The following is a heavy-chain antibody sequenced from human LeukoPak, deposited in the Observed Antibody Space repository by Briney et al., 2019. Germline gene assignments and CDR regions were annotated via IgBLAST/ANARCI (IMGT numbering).Heavy chain of an antibody. J-gene: IGHJ6*02. CDR1: GGSISTSSYY. V-gene: IGHV4-31*03. Sequence: SETLSLTCTVSGGSISTSSYYWGWIRQPPGKGLEWIGYIYYSGSTYYNPSLKSRVTISVDTSKNQFSLKLSSVTAADTAVYYCARETTQDYYYYGMDVWGQGTTVTVSS. CDR2: IYYSGST. CDR3: ARETTQDYYYYGMDV.